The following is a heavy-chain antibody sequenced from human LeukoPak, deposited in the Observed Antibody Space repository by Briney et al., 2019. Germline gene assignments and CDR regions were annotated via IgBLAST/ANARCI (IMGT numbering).Heavy chain of an antibody. CDR1: GFPFSSYA. CDR2: ISDSGGST. V-gene: IGHV3-64D*09. Sequence: GGSLRLSCSASGFPFSSYAMHWVRQAPGKGLEYVSAISDSGGSTYYADSVKGRFTISRDNSKNTLYLQMNSLRAEDTAGYFCVRGYSFGPYGRVVWGEGTTVTVSS. CDR3: VRGYSFGPYGRVV. J-gene: IGHJ6*04. D-gene: IGHD2-15*01.